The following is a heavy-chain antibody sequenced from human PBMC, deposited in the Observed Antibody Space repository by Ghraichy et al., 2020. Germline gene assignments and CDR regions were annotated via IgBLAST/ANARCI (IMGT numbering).Heavy chain of an antibody. CDR3: ARGWYYYVLRWEHDFDI. V-gene: IGHV4-31*03. CDR2: IYYSGST. CDR1: GGSISSGGYY. D-gene: IGHD3-10*02. J-gene: IGHJ3*02. Sequence: SETLSLTCTVSGGSISSGGYYWSWIRQHPGKGLEWIGYIYYSGSTYYNPSLKSRVTISVDTSKNQFSLKLSSVTAADTAVYYCARGWYYYVLRWEHDFDIWGQGTMVTVSS.